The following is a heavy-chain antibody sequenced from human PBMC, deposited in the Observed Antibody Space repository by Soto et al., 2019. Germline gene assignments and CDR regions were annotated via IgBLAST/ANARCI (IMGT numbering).Heavy chain of an antibody. CDR3: ARLSSQMASFDY. CDR2: TYYRSKWYN. V-gene: IGHV6-1*01. CDR1: GDSVSSNSAA. D-gene: IGHD3-10*01. J-gene: IGHJ4*02. Sequence: SQTLSLTCAISGDSVSSNSAAWNWIRQSPSRGLEWLGRTYYRSKWYNDYGTSVKSRITINPDTSNNQFSLQLNSVTPEDTAVYYCARLSSQMASFDYWGQGTLVTVSS.